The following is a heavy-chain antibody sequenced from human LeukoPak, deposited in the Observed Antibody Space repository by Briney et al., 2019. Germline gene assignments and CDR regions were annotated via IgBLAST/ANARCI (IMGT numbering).Heavy chain of an antibody. CDR3: ARPQLYGDFDH. CDR2: ISSSSTTT. Sequence: KAGGSLRLSCAASGFTFSAYSMTWVHQAPRKGLEWISYISSSSTTTYYADSAKGRFTISRDNAKNSLYLQMNSLRAEDTAVYYCARPQLYGDFDHWGQGTLVTVSS. J-gene: IGHJ5*02. CDR1: GFTFSAYS. D-gene: IGHD4-17*01. V-gene: IGHV3-48*01.